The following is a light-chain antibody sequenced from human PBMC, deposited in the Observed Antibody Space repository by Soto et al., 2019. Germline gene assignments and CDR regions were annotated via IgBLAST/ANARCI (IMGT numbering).Light chain of an antibody. CDR1: SSDVGGYDY. Sequence: ALAQPASVSGSPGQSITISCTGTSSDVGGYDYVSWYQLHPGKAPKLMVFEVSNRPSGVSYRFSGSKSGNTASLTISGLQAEDEADYFCSSYSISTAYLFGTGTKVTVL. J-gene: IGLJ1*01. CDR2: EVS. CDR3: SSYSISTAYL. V-gene: IGLV2-14*01.